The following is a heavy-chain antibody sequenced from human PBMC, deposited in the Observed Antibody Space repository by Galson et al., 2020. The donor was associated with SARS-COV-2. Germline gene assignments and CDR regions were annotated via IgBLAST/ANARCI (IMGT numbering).Heavy chain of an antibody. D-gene: IGHD3-9*01. CDR2: VNPKSGGT. CDR1: GYTFTDYY. Sequence: ASVKVSCKASGYTFTDYYIHWVRQAPGQGLEWMGWVNPKSGGTKEAQKFQGRVTMTRDTSISIAYMELSRLRSDDTAVYYCARLRYDDILTGYVEDVCGQGTMVTVSS. J-gene: IGHJ6*02. CDR3: ARLRYDDILTGYVEDV. V-gene: IGHV1-2*02.